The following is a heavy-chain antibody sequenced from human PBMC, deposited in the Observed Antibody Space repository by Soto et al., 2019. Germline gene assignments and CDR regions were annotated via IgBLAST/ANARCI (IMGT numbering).Heavy chain of an antibody. Sequence: GGSLRLSCAASGFTFSSYAMSWVRQAPGKGLEWVSAISGSGGSTYYADSVKGRFTISRDNSKNTLYLQMNSLRAEDTAVYYSAKDRGYDYVWGSYQLAFDIWGQGTMVTVSS. D-gene: IGHD3-16*02. CDR3: AKDRGYDYVWGSYQLAFDI. J-gene: IGHJ3*02. V-gene: IGHV3-23*01. CDR2: ISGSGGST. CDR1: GFTFSSYA.